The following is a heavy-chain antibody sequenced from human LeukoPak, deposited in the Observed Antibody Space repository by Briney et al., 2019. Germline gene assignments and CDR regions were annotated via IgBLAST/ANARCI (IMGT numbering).Heavy chain of an antibody. CDR3: ASGVATGSVMGDFDY. Sequence: GESLQISCKGSGYSFTSYWIGWVRQMPGKGLEWMGIIYPGDSDTRYSPSFQGQVTISADKSISTAYLQWSSLKASDTAMYYCASGVATGSVMGDFDYWGQGTLVTVSS. CDR2: IYPGDSDT. J-gene: IGHJ4*02. D-gene: IGHD5-12*01. CDR1: GYSFTSYW. V-gene: IGHV5-51*01.